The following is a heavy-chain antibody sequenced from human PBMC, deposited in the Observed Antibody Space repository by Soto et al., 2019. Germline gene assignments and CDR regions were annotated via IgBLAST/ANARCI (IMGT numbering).Heavy chain of an antibody. V-gene: IGHV3-33*01. D-gene: IGHD6-13*01. CDR3: ARDLPVAAGLNGMDV. CDR2: IWYDGSNK. CDR1: GFTFSSSG. Sequence: GGSLRLSCAASGFTFSSSGMPWVRQAPGKGLEWVAVIWYDGSNKYYADSVKGRFTISRDNSKNTLYLQMNSLRAEDTAVYYCARDLPVAAGLNGMDVWGQGTTVTVSS. J-gene: IGHJ6*02.